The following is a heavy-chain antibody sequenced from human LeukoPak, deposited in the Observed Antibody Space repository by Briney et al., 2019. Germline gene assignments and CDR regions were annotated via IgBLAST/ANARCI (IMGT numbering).Heavy chain of an antibody. CDR3: AKGVKIFGVVITLDY. V-gene: IGHV3-23*01. J-gene: IGHJ4*02. CDR2: ISGSGGST. D-gene: IGHD3-3*01. CDR1: GFTFSSYA. Sequence: GGSLRLSCSASGFTFSSYAMSWVRQAPGKGLEWVSAISGSGGSTYYADSVKGRFTISRDNSKNTLYLQMNSLRAEDTAVYYCAKGVKIFGVVITLDYWGQGTLVTVSS.